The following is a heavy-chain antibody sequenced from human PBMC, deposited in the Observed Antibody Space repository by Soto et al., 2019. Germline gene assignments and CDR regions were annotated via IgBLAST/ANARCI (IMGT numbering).Heavy chain of an antibody. CDR3: ARVTVAYYFDF. J-gene: IGHJ4*02. Sequence: PSETLSLTCTVSDDSIISSNWWSWVRQSPGKGLEWIGEIYHTGSTNYNPSIKSRVTMSVDKSKNQFSLKLSSVTAADKAVYYCARVTVAYYFDFWGPGTLVTVSS. CDR2: IYHTGST. D-gene: IGHD6-19*01. CDR1: DDSIISSNW. V-gene: IGHV4-4*02.